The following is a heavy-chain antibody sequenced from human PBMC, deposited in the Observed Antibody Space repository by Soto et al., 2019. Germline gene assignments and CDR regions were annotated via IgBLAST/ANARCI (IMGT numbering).Heavy chain of an antibody. CDR3: SKYRGGGPDGIDS. V-gene: IGHV3-30*18. CDR1: GFSFSNYG. J-gene: IGHJ4*02. Sequence: PGGSLRLSCAASGFSFSNYGMHWVRQAPGKGLEWVAVISYDGSSKYHADSVKGRFTISRDNSKNTLHLQMNSLRAEDTAVYYFSKYRGGGPDGIDSWGQGTRVTVSS. D-gene: IGHD6-19*01. CDR2: ISYDGSSK.